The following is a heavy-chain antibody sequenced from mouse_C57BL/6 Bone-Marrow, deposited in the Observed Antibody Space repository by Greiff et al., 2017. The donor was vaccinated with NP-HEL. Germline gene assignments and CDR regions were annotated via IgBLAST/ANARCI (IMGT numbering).Heavy chain of an antibody. CDR3: ARWFAY. CDR1: GFTFSSYG. J-gene: IGHJ3*01. CDR2: ISSGGSYT. Sequence: EVKLMESGGDLVKPGGSLKLSCAASGFTFSSYGMSWVRQTPDKMLEWVATISSGGSYTYYPDSVKGRFTISRDNAKNTLYLQMSSLKSEDTAMYYCARWFAYWGQGTLVTVSA. V-gene: IGHV5-6*01.